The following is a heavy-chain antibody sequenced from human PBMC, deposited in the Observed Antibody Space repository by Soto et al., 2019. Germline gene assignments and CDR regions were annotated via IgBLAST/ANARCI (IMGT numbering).Heavy chain of an antibody. J-gene: IGHJ4*02. CDR1: GGSFSGYY. CDR3: ARARGRYQLLLDQ. D-gene: IGHD2-2*01. V-gene: IGHV4-34*01. CDR2: INHSGST. Sequence: SETLSLTCAVYGGSFSGYYWSWIRQPPGKGLEWIGEINHSGSTNYNPSLKSRVTISVDTSKNQFSLKLSSVTAADTAVYYCARARGRYQLLLDQWGQGTLVTVSS.